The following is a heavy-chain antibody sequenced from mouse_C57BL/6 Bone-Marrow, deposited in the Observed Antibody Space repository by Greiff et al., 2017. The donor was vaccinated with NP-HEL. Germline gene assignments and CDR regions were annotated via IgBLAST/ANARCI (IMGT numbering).Heavy chain of an antibody. CDR2: FVPSDMYP. Sequence: VQLQQPGAELLGPGASVKLSSKASGYTFTSYWMQWVKQRPGQGLDGIGEFVPSDMYPNFNQKFKGKATLTVDTSSSTAYMQLSSLTSEDSAVYYCARGACYGDAFAYWGQGTLVTVSA. CDR1: GYTFTSYW. J-gene: IGHJ3*01. D-gene: IGHD2-13*01. V-gene: IGHV1-50*01. CDR3: ARGACYGDAFAY.